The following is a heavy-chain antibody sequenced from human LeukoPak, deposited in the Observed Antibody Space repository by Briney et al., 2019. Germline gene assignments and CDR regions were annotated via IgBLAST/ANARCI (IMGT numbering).Heavy chain of an antibody. V-gene: IGHV3-23*01. Sequence: PGGSLRLSCAASGFTFSSYAMSWVRQAPGKGLEWVSAISGSGGSTYYADSVKGRFTISRDNSKNTLYLQMNSLRAEDTAVYYRAKVPFLEWSRDAFDIWGQGTMVTVSS. J-gene: IGHJ3*02. CDR2: ISGSGGST. D-gene: IGHD3-3*02. CDR3: AKVPFLEWSRDAFDI. CDR1: GFTFSSYA.